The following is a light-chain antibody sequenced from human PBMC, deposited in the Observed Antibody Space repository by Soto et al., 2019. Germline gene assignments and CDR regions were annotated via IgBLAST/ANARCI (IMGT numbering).Light chain of an antibody. CDR1: SSDVGGYNY. Sequence: QSALTQPRSVSGSPGPSVTISCTGTSSDVGGYNYVSWYRQHPGKAPKLMIYDVSKRPSGVPDRFAGAKSGNKASLTISGLQADDEADYYCCSYAGSYTGVFVTGTKVTVL. CDR3: CSYAGSYTGV. CDR2: DVS. V-gene: IGLV2-11*01. J-gene: IGLJ1*01.